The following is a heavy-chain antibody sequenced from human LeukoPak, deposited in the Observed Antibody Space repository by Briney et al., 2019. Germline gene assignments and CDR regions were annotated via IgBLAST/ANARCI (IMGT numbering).Heavy chain of an antibody. J-gene: IGHJ4*02. Sequence: GGSLRLSCAASGFTFSSYAMSWVRQAPGKGLEWVSYIIQSGSTVYYADSVKGRFTISRDKAKNSLYLQMNSLRAEDTAVYYCARERQSCGGDCSDYWGQGTLVTVSS. CDR2: IIQSGSTV. V-gene: IGHV3-48*01. CDR1: GFTFSSYA. D-gene: IGHD2-21*01. CDR3: ARERQSCGGDCSDY.